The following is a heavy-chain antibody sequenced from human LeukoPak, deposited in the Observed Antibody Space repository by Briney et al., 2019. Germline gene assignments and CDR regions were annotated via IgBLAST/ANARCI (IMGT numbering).Heavy chain of an antibody. CDR2: IIPIFGTP. CDR3: ANRGGGGIGMGLLGSYDF. V-gene: IGHV1-69*01. Sequence: SVKVSCKAAGGTFSSNAISWLRQAPGQGLEWMGGIIPIFGTPNYAHNFQDRVTITADESTSTAYMELSALRSEDTAVYYCANRGGGGIGMGLLGSYDFWGQGTLVTVSS. J-gene: IGHJ4*02. D-gene: IGHD3-10*01. CDR1: GGTFSSNA.